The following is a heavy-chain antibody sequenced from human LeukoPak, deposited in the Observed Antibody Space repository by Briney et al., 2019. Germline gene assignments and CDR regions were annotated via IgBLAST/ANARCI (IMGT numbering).Heavy chain of an antibody. J-gene: IGHJ4*02. CDR1: GGSFSGYY. CDR2: INHSGST. D-gene: IGHD2-2*01. Sequence: SVTLSLTCAVYGGSFSGYYWSWIRQPPGKGLEWIGEINHSGSTNYNPSLKSRVTISVDTSKNQFSLKLSSVTAADTAVYYCASYCSSTSCYGYWGQGTLVTVSS. CDR3: ASYCSSTSCYGY. V-gene: IGHV4-34*01.